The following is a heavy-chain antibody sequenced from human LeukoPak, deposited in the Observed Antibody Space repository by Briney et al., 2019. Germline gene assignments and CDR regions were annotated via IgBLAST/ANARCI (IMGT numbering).Heavy chain of an antibody. J-gene: IGHJ4*02. Sequence: GGSLRLSCAASGFTFDDYGMSWVRQAPGKGLEWVSGINWNGGSTGYADSVKGRFTISRDNAKNSLYLQMNSLRAEDTALYYCARDHGSGWYVDYFDYWGQGTLVTVSS. CDR3: ARDHGSGWYVDYFDY. CDR1: GFTFDDYG. V-gene: IGHV3-20*04. D-gene: IGHD6-19*01. CDR2: INWNGGST.